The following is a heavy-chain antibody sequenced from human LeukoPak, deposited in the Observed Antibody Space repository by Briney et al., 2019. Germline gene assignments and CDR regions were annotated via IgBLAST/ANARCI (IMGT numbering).Heavy chain of an antibody. J-gene: IGHJ3*01. Sequence: SETLSLTCTISGGSFSSHDWRWIRQPPGKRLEWIGYVSYTGRTKYNPSLQSRVTISIDTSKSQFSLKLTSVTSADTAVYLCAIRLGKDISGDPGTFDVWGQGTTVIVSS. CDR3: AIRLGKDISGDPGTFDV. CDR2: VSYTGRT. D-gene: IGHD3-22*01. V-gene: IGHV4-59*11. CDR1: GGSFSSHD.